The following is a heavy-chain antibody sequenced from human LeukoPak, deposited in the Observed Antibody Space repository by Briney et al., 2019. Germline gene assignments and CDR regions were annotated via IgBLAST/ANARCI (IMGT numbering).Heavy chain of an antibody. D-gene: IGHD3-10*01. V-gene: IGHV3-7*03. J-gene: IGHJ6*03. CDR3: ARRVDGSGRYRGYYYYYMDV. Sequence: GGSLRLSCAASGFMFSSYWMSWVRQAPGKGLEWVADIKEDGSEKSYVDSVKGRFTISRDNAKNSLYLQMNSLRAEDTALYYCARRVDGSGRYRGYYYYYMDVWGKGTTVTISS. CDR2: IKEDGSEK. CDR1: GFMFSSYW.